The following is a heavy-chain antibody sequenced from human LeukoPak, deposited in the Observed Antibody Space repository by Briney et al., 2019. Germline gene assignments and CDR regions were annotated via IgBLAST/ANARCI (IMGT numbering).Heavy chain of an antibody. CDR2: IYYSGST. J-gene: IGHJ6*03. D-gene: IGHD6-13*01. CDR3: ARELVAAADYYYYYYMDV. V-gene: IGHV4-31*03. CDR1: GGSISSGGYY. Sequence: SETLSLTCTVSGGSISSGGYYWSWIRQHPGKGLEWIGYIYYSGSTYYNPSLKSRVTISVDTSKNQFYLKLSSVTAADTAVYYCARELVAAADYYYYYYMDVWGKGTTVTVSS.